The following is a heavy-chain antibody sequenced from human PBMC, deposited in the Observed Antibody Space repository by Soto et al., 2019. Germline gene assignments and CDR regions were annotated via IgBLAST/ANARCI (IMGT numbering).Heavy chain of an antibody. CDR3: ARGKLYYGSGSYYMGFDY. CDR1: GGTFINYA. J-gene: IGHJ4*02. CDR2: IIPILTTT. Sequence: QIQLVQSGAEVKKPGSSVKVSCKASGGTFINYAFSWVRQAPGQGLEWMGGIIPILTTTNYAQRFQGRVTITADESTSTAYMELSRLTSEDTAVYYCARGKLYYGSGSYYMGFDYWGQGTLVTVSS. D-gene: IGHD3-10*01. V-gene: IGHV1-69*01.